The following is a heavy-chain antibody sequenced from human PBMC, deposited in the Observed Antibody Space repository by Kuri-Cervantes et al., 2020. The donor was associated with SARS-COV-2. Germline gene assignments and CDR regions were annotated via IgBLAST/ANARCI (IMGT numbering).Heavy chain of an antibody. CDR1: GFTFSSYG. V-gene: IGHV3-30*18. D-gene: IGHD3-22*01. CDR2: ISYDGSNK. J-gene: IGHJ6*02. Sequence: GESLKISCAASGFTFSSYGMHWVRQAPGKGLEWVAVISYDGSNKYYADSVKGRFTISRDNSKNTLYLQMNSLRAEDTAVYYCAKWAENYYDSSGYYYKDYYYGMDVWGQGTTVTDSS. CDR3: AKWAENYYDSSGYYYKDYYYGMDV.